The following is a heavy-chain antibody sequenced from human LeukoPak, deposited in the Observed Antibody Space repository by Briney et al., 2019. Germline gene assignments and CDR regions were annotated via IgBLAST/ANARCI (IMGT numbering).Heavy chain of an antibody. D-gene: IGHD6-19*01. J-gene: IGHJ6*03. CDR1: GGSISSYY. Sequence: PSETLSLTCTVSGGSISSYYWSWIRQPAGKGLEWIGRIYISGSGSTNYNPSLKSRVTISVDTSKNQFSLKLSSVTAADTAVYYCARNLFGYSSGWYDGYYYYMDVWGKGTTVTVSS. CDR3: ARNLFGYSSGWYDGYYYYMDV. CDR2: IYISGSGST. V-gene: IGHV4-4*07.